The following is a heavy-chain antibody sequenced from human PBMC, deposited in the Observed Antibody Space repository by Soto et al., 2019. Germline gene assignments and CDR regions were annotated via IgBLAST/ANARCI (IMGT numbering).Heavy chain of an antibody. CDR2: IKSKTDGGTT. CDR1: GFTFSNAW. V-gene: IGHV3-15*05. CDR3: TTAPYIWGSYLSNF. Sequence: EVQLVESGGGLGKPGGSLRLSCAASGFTFSNAWMSWVREAPGKGLEWDGRIKSKTDGGTTDYAAPVKGRFTISRDDSKNTLYLQMNSLKTEDTAVYYCTTAPYIWGSYLSNFWGQGTLVTVSS. D-gene: IGHD3-16*02. J-gene: IGHJ4*02.